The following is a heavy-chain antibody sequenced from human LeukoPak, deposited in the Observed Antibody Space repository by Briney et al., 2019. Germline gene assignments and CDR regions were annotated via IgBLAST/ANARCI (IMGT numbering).Heavy chain of an antibody. Sequence: SETLSLTCTVSGDSISRSHNYWGWIRQPPGKGLEWIGEINHSGSTNYNPSLKSRVTISVDTSKNQFSLKLSSVTAADTAVYYCARDQPPYYYDSSGYYSGYYFDYWGQGTLVTVSS. J-gene: IGHJ4*02. CDR3: ARDQPPYYYDSSGYYSGYYFDY. D-gene: IGHD3-22*01. CDR1: GDSISRSHNY. CDR2: INHSGST. V-gene: IGHV4-39*07.